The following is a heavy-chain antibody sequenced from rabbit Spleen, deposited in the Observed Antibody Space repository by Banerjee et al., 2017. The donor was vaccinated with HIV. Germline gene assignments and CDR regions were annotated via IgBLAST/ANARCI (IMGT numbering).Heavy chain of an antibody. Sequence: QEQLEESGGDLVKPEGSLTLTCTASGFSFSSSYYMCLGRQAPGKGLQWIACIYGCSSGSTYYASWAKGRFTISKTSSTTVTMQMTGLTAADTATYFCARGDDVDNNGDHSLWGQGTLVTVS. J-gene: IGHJ4*01. CDR2: IYGCSSGST. CDR1: GFSFSSSYY. V-gene: IGHV1S45*01. D-gene: IGHD2-1*01. CDR3: ARGDDVDNNGDHSL.